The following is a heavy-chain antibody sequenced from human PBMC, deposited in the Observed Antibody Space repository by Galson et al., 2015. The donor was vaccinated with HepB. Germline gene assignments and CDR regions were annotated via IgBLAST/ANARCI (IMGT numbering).Heavy chain of an antibody. CDR2: IAPGDSDT. J-gene: IGHJ6*02. V-gene: IGHV5-51*01. D-gene: IGHD3-10*01. CDR3: ARHGGEGPQSILYYFIGLDG. Sequence: SGAEVKNQGESLQISCKASGYSFTRNWVAWVRQMPGKGLEWLGIIAPGDSDTRYSPSFEGQDTIPADKSINTTYLPWSRLKASDTAIYYCARHGGEGPQSILYYFIGLDGGGQGPTVTVAS. CDR1: GYSFTRNW.